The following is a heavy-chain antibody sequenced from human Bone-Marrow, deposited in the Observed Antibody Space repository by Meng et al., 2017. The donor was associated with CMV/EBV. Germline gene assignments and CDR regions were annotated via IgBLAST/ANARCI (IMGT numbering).Heavy chain of an antibody. CDR3: ARALCSSCPLVDY. V-gene: IGHV4-59*02. Sequence: SETLSLTCTVSRGSVSSYYWSWLRQTPGKGLEWIGYVYFTGGTNYKPSLNSRVTISIDTSKNQFSLKLSSVTAADTAVYYCARALCSSCPLVDYWGQGTLVTVSS. D-gene: IGHD6-13*01. CDR1: RGSVSSYY. CDR2: VYFTGGT. J-gene: IGHJ4*02.